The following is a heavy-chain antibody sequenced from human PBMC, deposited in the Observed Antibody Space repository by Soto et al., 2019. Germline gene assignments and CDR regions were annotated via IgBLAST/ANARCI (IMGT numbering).Heavy chain of an antibody. D-gene: IGHD1-1*01. V-gene: IGHV1-2*02. CDR1: GYSFTAFY. J-gene: IGHJ6*02. Sequence: QVQLVQSGAEVEKPGASVKVSCKAAGYSFTAFYIHWVRQARGQGFEWLGWINPNSGGTYYSQKFRARVTLTRDTYISTAYMELTGLSSDDTAVYYCARANSIRPYLDNRDVGGQGTTVTVPS. CDR3: ARANSIRPYLDNRDV. CDR2: INPNSGGT.